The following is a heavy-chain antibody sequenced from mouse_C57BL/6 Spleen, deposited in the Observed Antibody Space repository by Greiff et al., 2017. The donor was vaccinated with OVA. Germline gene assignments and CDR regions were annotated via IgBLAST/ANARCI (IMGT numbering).Heavy chain of an antibody. CDR3: AREFNWDSTPFAY. CDR2: INPGSGGT. D-gene: IGHD4-1*01. CDR1: GYAFTNYL. V-gene: IGHV1-54*01. Sequence: QVQLQQSGAELVRPGTSVKVSCKASGYAFTNYLIEWVKQRPGQGLEWIGVINPGSGGTNYNEKFKGKATLTADKSSSTAYMQLSSLTSEDSAVYFCAREFNWDSTPFAYWGQGTLVTVSA. J-gene: IGHJ3*01.